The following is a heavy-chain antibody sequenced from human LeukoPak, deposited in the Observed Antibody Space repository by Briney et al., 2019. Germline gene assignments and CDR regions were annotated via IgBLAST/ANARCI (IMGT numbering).Heavy chain of an antibody. D-gene: IGHD3-3*01. CDR3: ARVIGGFWSGYQIADAFDI. Sequence: GGSLRLSCAASGITFNSYWMHWVRQAPGKGLVWVSRINIDGSGKTYADSVKGRFTISRDNAKNTLYLQMNSLRAEDTAVYYCARVIGGFWSGYQIADAFDIWGQGTMVTVSS. CDR2: INIDGSGK. CDR1: GITFNSYW. J-gene: IGHJ3*02. V-gene: IGHV3-74*01.